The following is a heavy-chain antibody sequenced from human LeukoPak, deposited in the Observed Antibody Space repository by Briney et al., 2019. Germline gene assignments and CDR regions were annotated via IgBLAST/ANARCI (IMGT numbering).Heavy chain of an antibody. CDR3: ARGPIQLWIHNGMDV. CDR1: GFIVGDHA. J-gene: IGHJ6*02. V-gene: IGHV3-49*04. Sequence: GGSLRLSSTSSGFIVGDHAMSWVRQAPGKGLEWVGFIRSNYYGATTEYAASVKGRFFISRDDSRNIAYLQMNGLKTEDTAAYYCARGPIQLWIHNGMDVWGQGTTVTVSS. CDR2: IRSNYYGATT. D-gene: IGHD5-18*01.